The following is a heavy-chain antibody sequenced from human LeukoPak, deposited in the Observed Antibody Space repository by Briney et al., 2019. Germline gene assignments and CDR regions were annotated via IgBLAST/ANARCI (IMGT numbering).Heavy chain of an antibody. V-gene: IGHV1-69*13. CDR1: GGTFSGYA. D-gene: IGHD3-9*01. J-gene: IGHJ1*01. Sequence: EASVKVSCKASGGTFSGYAISWVRQAPGQGLEWMGRIIPIFGTANYAQKFQGRVTITADESTSTAYMELSSLRSEDTAVYYCARGDYDILTGYYNAEYFQHWGQGTLVTVSS. CDR3: ARGDYDILTGYYNAEYFQH. CDR2: IIPIFGTA.